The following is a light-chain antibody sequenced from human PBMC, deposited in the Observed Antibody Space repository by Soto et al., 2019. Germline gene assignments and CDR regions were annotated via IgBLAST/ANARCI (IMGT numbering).Light chain of an antibody. Sequence: DIQMTQSPSSLSASVGDRVTITCQASQDISNYLNWDQQKPGKAPKLLIYDASNLETGVPSRFSGSGSGTDFTFTISSLQPEDIATYYCQQYDNLSMYTFGQGTKLEIK. CDR2: DAS. V-gene: IGKV1-33*01. J-gene: IGKJ2*01. CDR3: QQYDNLSMYT. CDR1: QDISNY.